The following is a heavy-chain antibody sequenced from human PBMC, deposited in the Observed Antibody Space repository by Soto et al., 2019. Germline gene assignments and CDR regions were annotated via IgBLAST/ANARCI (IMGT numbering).Heavy chain of an antibody. J-gene: IGHJ6*03. CDR2: FNHSGST. V-gene: IGHV4-34*01. CDR3: ARGGKYYGSGSYPTINYYYYYMDV. D-gene: IGHD3-10*01. Sequence: PSETLSLTCAVYGGSFSGYYWSWIRQPPGKGLEWIGEFNHSGSTNYNPSLKSRVTISVDTSKNQFSLKLSSVTAADTAVYYCARGGKYYGSGSYPTINYYYYYMDVWGKGTTVTVSS. CDR1: GGSFSGYY.